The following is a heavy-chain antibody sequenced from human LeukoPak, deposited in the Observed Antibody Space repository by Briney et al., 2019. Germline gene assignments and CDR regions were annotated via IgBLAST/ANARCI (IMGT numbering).Heavy chain of an antibody. D-gene: IGHD3-16*01. V-gene: IGHV4-38-2*02. CDR3: ARSEINDYFKY. CDR2: IYQSGRT. CDR1: GYSISSGYY. J-gene: IGHJ4*02. Sequence: SETLSLTCTVSGYSISSGYYWGWIRQPPGKGLEWLGSIYQSGRTYYNPSLKSRVTISVDTSKNQFSLKLSSVTAADTAVYYCARSEINDYFKYWGPGILVTVST.